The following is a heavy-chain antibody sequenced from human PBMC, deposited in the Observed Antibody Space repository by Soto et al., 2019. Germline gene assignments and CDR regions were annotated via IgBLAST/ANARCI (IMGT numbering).Heavy chain of an antibody. CDR2: IYYSGST. CDR1: GGSISSYY. CDR3: ARHWGFWADY. Sequence: SETLSLTCTVSGGSISSYYWRWIRQPPGKGLEWIGYIYYSGSTNYNPSLKSRVTISVDTSKNQFSLKLSSVTAADTAVYYCARHWGFWADYWGQGTLVTVS. D-gene: IGHD3-16*01. J-gene: IGHJ4*02. V-gene: IGHV4-59*08.